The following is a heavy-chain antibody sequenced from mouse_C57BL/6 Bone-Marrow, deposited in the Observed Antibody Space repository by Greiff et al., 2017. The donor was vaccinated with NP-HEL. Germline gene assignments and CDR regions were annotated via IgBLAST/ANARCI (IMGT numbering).Heavy chain of an antibody. J-gene: IGHJ3*01. CDR2: IDPENGDT. V-gene: IGHV14-4*01. CDR1: GFNIKDDY. D-gene: IGHD2-2*01. CDR3: TSNGYQPY. Sequence: EVQLKESGAELVRPGASVKLSCTASGFNIKDDYMHWVKQRPEQGLEWIGWIDPENGDTEYASKFQGKATITADTSSNTAYLQLSSLTSEDTAVYYCTSNGYQPYWGQGTLVTVSA.